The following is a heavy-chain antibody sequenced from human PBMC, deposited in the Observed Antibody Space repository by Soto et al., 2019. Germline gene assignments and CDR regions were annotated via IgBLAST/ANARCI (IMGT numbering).Heavy chain of an antibody. D-gene: IGHD2-2*02. J-gene: IGHJ6*02. CDR2: IIPIFGTA. CDR3: ARGGCSSTSCYRADFVYYGMDV. CDR1: GGTFSSYA. V-gene: IGHV1-69*06. Sequence: QVQLVQSGAEVKKPGSSVKVSCKASGGTFSSYAISWVRQAPGQGLEWMGGIIPIFGTANYAQKFQGRVTITADKSTSTAYMELSSVRSEDTAVYYCARGGCSSTSCYRADFVYYGMDVWGQGTTVTVSS.